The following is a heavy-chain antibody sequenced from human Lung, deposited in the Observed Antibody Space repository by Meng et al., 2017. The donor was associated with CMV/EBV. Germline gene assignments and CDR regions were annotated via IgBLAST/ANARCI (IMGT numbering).Heavy chain of an antibody. Sequence: GSLRLSCTVSGGSVSSGSYYWSWIRQPPGKGLEWIGYIYYGGSTNYNPSLKSRVTISVDTSKNQFSLKLSSVTAADTAVYYCARDLDIGYGMDVWGQGTTVTVSS. D-gene: IGHD2-15*01. CDR2: IYYGGST. V-gene: IGHV4-61*01. CDR1: GGSVSSGSYY. CDR3: ARDLDIGYGMDV. J-gene: IGHJ6*02.